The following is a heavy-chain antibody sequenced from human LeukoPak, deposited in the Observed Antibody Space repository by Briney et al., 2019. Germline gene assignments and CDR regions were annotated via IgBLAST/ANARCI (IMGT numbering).Heavy chain of an antibody. CDR1: GLTVSSNY. CDR3: VRLKSGSYSVDY. Sequence: GGSLRLSCAASGLTVSSNYMSWVRQAPGKGLEWISVIYSGGSTDYADFVKGRFTISSDNSKNTLYLQMNSLRAEDTAVYYCVRLKSGSYSVDYWGQGILVTVSS. CDR2: IYSGGST. V-gene: IGHV3-66*04. J-gene: IGHJ4*02. D-gene: IGHD1-26*01.